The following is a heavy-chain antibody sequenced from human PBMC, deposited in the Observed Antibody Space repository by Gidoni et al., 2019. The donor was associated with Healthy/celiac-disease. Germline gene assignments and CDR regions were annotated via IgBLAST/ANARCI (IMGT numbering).Heavy chain of an antibody. CDR2: IIPIFGTA. CDR1: GAPFSSYS. D-gene: IGHD5-18*01. J-gene: IGHJ5*02. V-gene: IGHV1-69*01. Sequence: QLQLAQSGAEVKKPGSSVKVSCKAPGAPFSSYSISWVRQAPGQGLEWMGGIIPIFGTANYAQKFQGRVTITADESTSTAYMGLSSLRSKDTAVYYCARDLDTPAWFDPWGQGTLVTVSS. CDR3: ARDLDTPAWFDP.